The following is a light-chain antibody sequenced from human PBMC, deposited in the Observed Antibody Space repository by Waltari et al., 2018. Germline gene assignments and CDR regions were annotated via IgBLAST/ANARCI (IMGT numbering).Light chain of an antibody. Sequence: SYVLSQPPSVSVAPGQTAMITCGGNDIGSKSVHWYQQKPGQAPVLVVFDNNNRPSGIPVRFAGSSSGNTATLTISSVDAGDEADYYCQVWDSNSDHQVFGTGTKVTAL. V-gene: IGLV3-21*02. J-gene: IGLJ1*01. CDR3: QVWDSNSDHQV. CDR1: DIGSKS. CDR2: DNN.